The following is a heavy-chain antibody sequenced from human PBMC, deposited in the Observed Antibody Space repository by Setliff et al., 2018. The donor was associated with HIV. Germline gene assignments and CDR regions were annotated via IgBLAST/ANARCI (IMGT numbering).Heavy chain of an antibody. CDR1: GYPFTSYG. Sequence: ASVKVSCKASGYPFTSYGICWVRQAPGHGLEWMGYISPYNGDAYYAEKFQGRVTMTTDTSTNAVSMELTNLRSYDTAVYFCARMQAYYNFWRSTYYFDYWGQGTPVTVSP. CDR3: ARMQAYYNFWRSTYYFDY. CDR2: ISPYNGDA. D-gene: IGHD3-3*01. J-gene: IGHJ4*02. V-gene: IGHV1-18*01.